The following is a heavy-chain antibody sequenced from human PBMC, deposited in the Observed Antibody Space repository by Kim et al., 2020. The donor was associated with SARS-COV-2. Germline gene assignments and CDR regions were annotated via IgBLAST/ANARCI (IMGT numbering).Heavy chain of an antibody. CDR2: IYYSGST. V-gene: IGHV4-39*01. Sequence: SETLSLTCTVSGGSITSSSYYWGWIRQPPGKGLEWIGSIYYSGSTYYNPSFKSRVTISVDTSKNQFSLKLSSVTAADTAVYYCARPYYDSTWYFDYWGQGTLVTVSS. CDR3: ARPYYDSTWYFDY. CDR1: GGSITSSSYY. J-gene: IGHJ4*02. D-gene: IGHD3-22*01.